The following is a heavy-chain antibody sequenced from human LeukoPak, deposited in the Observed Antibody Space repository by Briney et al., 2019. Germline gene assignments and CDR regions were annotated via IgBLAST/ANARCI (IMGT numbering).Heavy chain of an antibody. J-gene: IGHJ4*02. CDR3: TRDIKLSTSYYFDN. V-gene: IGHV3-7*01. D-gene: IGHD3-10*01. Sequence: GGSLRLSCAASGFTFRSFWMSWVRQAPGKGLEWVANIKLDGSEKFYVDFVKGRFTISRDNAKNSLYLQMKSLRVEDTAVYYCTRDIKLSTSYYFDNWGQGTLVTVSS. CDR2: IKLDGSEK. CDR1: GFTFRSFW.